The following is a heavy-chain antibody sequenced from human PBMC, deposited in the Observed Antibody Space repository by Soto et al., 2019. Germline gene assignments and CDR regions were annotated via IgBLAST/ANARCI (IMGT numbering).Heavy chain of an antibody. CDR1: GYTFTSYG. D-gene: IGHD2-15*01. Sequence: ASVKVSCKASGYTFTSYGISWVRQALGQGLEWMGWISAYNGNTNYAQKLQGRVTMTTDTSTSTAYMELRSLRSDDTAVYYCARGLALMVAARPGAFDIWGQGTMVTVS. V-gene: IGHV1-18*01. J-gene: IGHJ3*02. CDR2: ISAYNGNT. CDR3: ARGLALMVAARPGAFDI.